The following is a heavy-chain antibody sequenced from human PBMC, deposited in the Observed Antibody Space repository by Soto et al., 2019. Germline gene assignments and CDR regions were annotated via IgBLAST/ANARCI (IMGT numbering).Heavy chain of an antibody. D-gene: IGHD4-17*01. CDR3: AKAPLDYGGSFDY. J-gene: IGHJ4*02. CDR1: GFTFNSYC. CDR2: ISSSGGST. Sequence: GGSLRLSCAASGFTFNSYCMHWVRQTPGKGLEWVSPISSSGGSTNYADSVKGRFTISRDNSKNTLYLQMNSLRAEDTAVYYCAKAPLDYGGSFDYWGQGTLVTVSS. V-gene: IGHV3-23*01.